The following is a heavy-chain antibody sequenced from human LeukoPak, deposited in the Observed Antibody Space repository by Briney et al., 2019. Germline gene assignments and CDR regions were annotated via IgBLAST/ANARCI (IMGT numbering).Heavy chain of an antibody. CDR3: ARGVLDFDWLLFNNWFDP. Sequence: ASVKVSCKASGYTFTSYYMHWVRQAPEQGLEWMGLINPSGGSTSYAQKFQGRVTMTRDTSTSTVYMELSRLRSDDTAVYYCARGVLDFDWLLFNNWFDPWGQGTLVTVSS. V-gene: IGHV1-46*01. J-gene: IGHJ5*02. D-gene: IGHD3-9*01. CDR1: GYTFTSYY. CDR2: INPSGGST.